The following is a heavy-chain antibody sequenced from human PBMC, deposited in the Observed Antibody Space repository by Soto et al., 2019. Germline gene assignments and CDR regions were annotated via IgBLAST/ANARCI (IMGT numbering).Heavy chain of an antibody. Sequence: QVQLVESGGGLVKPGGSLRLSCAASGFTFSDYYMSWIRQAPGKGLEWVSYISSSSSYTNYADSVKGRFTISRDNAKNSLYLQMNSLRAEDTAVYYCARGVVVAATPLDYWGQGTLVTVSS. V-gene: IGHV3-11*05. D-gene: IGHD2-15*01. CDR3: ARGVVVAATPLDY. CDR1: GFTFSDYY. CDR2: ISSSSSYT. J-gene: IGHJ4*02.